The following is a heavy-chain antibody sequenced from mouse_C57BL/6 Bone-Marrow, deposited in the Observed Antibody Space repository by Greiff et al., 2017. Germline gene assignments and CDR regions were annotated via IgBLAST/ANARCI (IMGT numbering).Heavy chain of an antibody. D-gene: IGHD1-1*01. CDR1: GYTFTDYY. CDR2: IYPGSGNT. J-gene: IGHJ1*03. Sequence: VKLLESGAELVRPGASVKLSCKASGYTFTDYYINWVKQRPGQGLEWIARIYPGSGNTYYNEKFKGKATLTAEKSSSTAYMQLSSLTSEDSAVYFCASYYGSSYGYCDVWGTGTTVTVSS. CDR3: ASYYGSSYGYCDV. V-gene: IGHV1-76*01.